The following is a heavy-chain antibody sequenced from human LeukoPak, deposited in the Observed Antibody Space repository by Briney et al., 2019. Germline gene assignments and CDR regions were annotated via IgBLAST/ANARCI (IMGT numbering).Heavy chain of an antibody. V-gene: IGHV4-31*03. Sequence: SETLSLTCTVSGGSISSGGYYWSWIRQHPGKGLEWIGYIYYSGSTYYNPSLKSRVTISVDTSKNQFSLKPSSVTAADTAVYYCARGPGGLRALDYWGQGTLVTVSS. D-gene: IGHD5-12*01. CDR1: GGSISSGGYY. CDR3: ARGPGGLRALDY. J-gene: IGHJ4*02. CDR2: IYYSGST.